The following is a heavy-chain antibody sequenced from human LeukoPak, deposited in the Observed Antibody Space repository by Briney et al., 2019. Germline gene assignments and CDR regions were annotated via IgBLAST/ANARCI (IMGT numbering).Heavy chain of an antibody. J-gene: IGHJ3*02. V-gene: IGHV3-53*01. CDR1: GFTVSSNY. CDR2: IYSGGST. CDR3: ARALTTMGARYAFDI. Sequence: GGSLRLSCAASGFTVSSNYMSWVRQAPGKGLEWVSVIYSGGSTYYADSVKGRFTITRDNSKNTLYLQMNSLRAEDTAVYYCARALTTMGARYAFDIWGQGTMVTVCS. D-gene: IGHD4-11*01.